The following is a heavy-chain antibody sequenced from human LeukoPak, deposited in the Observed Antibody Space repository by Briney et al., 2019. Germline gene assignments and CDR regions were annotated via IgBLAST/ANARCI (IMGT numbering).Heavy chain of an antibody. Sequence: ASVKVSCKASGYTFSSFYMHWVRQAPGQGLEWMGIINPSGGSTTYAQKFQGRVTMTRDTSTSTVYMELSSLRSEDTAVYYCARAPRGDVVVPEASSFDPWGQGTLVTVSS. V-gene: IGHV1-46*01. D-gene: IGHD2-2*01. CDR1: GYTFSSFY. CDR3: ARAPRGDVVVPEASSFDP. J-gene: IGHJ5*02. CDR2: INPSGGST.